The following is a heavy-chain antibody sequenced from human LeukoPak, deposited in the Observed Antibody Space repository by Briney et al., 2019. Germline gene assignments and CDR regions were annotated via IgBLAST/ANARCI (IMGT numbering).Heavy chain of an antibody. J-gene: IGHJ4*02. D-gene: IGHD1-26*01. CDR3: AREGVGATTVGNY. Sequence: GGSLRLSCAASGFTFSSYSMNWVRQAPGKGLEWVSSISSSSNYIYYADSVKGRFTISRDNSKNTLYLQMNSLRAEDTAVYYCAREGVGATTVGNYWGQGTLVTVSS. V-gene: IGHV3-21*01. CDR2: ISSSSNYI. CDR1: GFTFSSYS.